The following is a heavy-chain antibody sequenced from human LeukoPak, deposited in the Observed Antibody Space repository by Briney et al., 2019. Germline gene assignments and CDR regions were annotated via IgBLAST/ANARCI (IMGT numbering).Heavy chain of an antibody. CDR3: ARDPGSRQQLVVDY. V-gene: IGHV3-21*01. CDR1: GFTFNSYS. D-gene: IGHD6-13*01. J-gene: IGHJ4*02. CDR2: ISSSSSYI. Sequence: GGSLRLSCAASGFTFNSYSMNWVRQAPGKGLEWVSSISSSSSYIYYADSVKGRFTISRDNAKNSLYLQMNSLRVEDTAVYYCARDPGSRQQLVVDYWGQGTLVTVSS.